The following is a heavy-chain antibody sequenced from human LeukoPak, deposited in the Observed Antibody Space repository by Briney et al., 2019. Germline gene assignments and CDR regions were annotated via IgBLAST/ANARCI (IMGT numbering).Heavy chain of an antibody. V-gene: IGHV3-23*01. CDR1: GFTFSSYA. CDR3: AKDDRSSTIFGVVNHYMDV. Sequence: GGSLTLSCAASGFTFSSYAMIWLPPAPGKGLKWVSAISGSVGNTDYADPVKGRFTISKANSKNKLYLQMNRLRAEDTAVYYCAKDDRSSTIFGVVNHYMDVWGKGTTVAVSS. CDR2: ISGSVGNT. J-gene: IGHJ6*03. D-gene: IGHD3-3*01.